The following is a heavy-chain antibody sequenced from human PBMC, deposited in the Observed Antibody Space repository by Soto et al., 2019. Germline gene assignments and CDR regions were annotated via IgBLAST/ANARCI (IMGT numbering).Heavy chain of an antibody. D-gene: IGHD3-3*01. V-gene: IGHV1-46*03. CDR1: GYTFSSYY. J-gene: IGHJ6*03. Sequence: ASVKVSCKASGYTFSSYYMHWVRQAPGQGLEWMGIINPSGGSTSYAQKFQGRVTMTRDTSTSTVYMELSSLRSEDTAVYYCARGGEDYDFWSGYSPDCYYYYYYMDVWGKGTTVTVSS. CDR2: INPSGGST. CDR3: ARGGEDYDFWSGYSPDCYYYYYYMDV.